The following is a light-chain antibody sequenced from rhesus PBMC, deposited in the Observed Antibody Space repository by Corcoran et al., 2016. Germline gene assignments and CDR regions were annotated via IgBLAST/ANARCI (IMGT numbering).Light chain of an antibody. J-gene: IGKJ2*01. CDR1: QSVSSS. Sequence: EIVMTQSPATLSLSPGERATLSCRAGQSVSSSLAWYQRRPGQAPRLLIYGVSYRATGIPDRVSGSGCGTDFTLTISSLEPKDVAVYYCLQHSDWPHSFGQGTKVEIK. V-gene: IGKV3-24*01. CDR2: GVS. CDR3: LQHSDWPHS.